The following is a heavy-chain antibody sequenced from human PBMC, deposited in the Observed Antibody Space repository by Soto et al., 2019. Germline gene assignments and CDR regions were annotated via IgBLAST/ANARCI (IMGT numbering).Heavy chain of an antibody. CDR3: ARADPDYGDYAYFDL. J-gene: IGHJ2*01. Sequence: TSETLSLTCAVSGGSISSGGYSWSWIRQPPGKGLEWIGYIYHSGSTYYNPSLKSRVTISVDRSKNQFSLKLSSVTAADTAVYYCARADPDYGDYAYFDLWGRGALVTVSS. V-gene: IGHV4-30-2*01. D-gene: IGHD4-17*01. CDR2: IYHSGST. CDR1: GGSISSGGYS.